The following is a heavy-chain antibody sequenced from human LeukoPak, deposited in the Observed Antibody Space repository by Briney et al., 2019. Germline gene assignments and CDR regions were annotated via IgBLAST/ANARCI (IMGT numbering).Heavy chain of an antibody. V-gene: IGHV4-59*08. D-gene: IGHD2-21*01. J-gene: IGHJ4*02. Sequence: PSETLSLTCTVSGVSSSSSYWSWIRQPPGKGLEWIGYIFYTGDSNHNPSFKSRVSISLDTSKDQISLKLYSVTAADTAVYYCARHRFASPLDSWGQGTLVTVSP. CDR1: GVSSSSSY. CDR2: IFYTGDS. CDR3: ARHRFASPLDS.